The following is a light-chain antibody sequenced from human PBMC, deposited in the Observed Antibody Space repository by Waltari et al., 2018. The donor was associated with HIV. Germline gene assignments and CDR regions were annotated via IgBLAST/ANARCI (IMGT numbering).Light chain of an antibody. Sequence: QSALTQPASVSGSPGQSITISCTGTSGDVGGYNYVSWYQQHPGKAPKLIISEVSNQPSGVSNRFSGSKSGNTASLTISGLQAEDEADYYCSSYTSSSTLVFGGGTKLTVL. J-gene: IGLJ3*02. CDR3: SSYTSSSTLV. V-gene: IGLV2-14*01. CDR2: EVS. CDR1: SGDVGGYNY.